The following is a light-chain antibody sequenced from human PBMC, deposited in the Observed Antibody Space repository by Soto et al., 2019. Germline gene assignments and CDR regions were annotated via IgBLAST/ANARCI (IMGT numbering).Light chain of an antibody. V-gene: IGKV3-20*01. CDR1: QSVSSSY. CDR2: AAS. Sequence: EIVLTQSPGTLSLSPGERATLSCRASQSVSSSYLAWYQQKPGKAPTLLIYAASSRATGIPDRVSGSGSGTDFTLTISRLEPEDFAVYYCQQYGSSPWTFGQGTKVDIK. J-gene: IGKJ1*01. CDR3: QQYGSSPWT.